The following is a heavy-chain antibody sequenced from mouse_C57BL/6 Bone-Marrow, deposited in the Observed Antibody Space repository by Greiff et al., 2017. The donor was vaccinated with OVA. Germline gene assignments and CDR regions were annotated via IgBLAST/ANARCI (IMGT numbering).Heavy chain of an antibody. D-gene: IGHD1-1*01. J-gene: IGHJ4*01. CDR1: GFTFSDYY. Sequence: EVHLVESEGGLVQPGSSMKLSCTASGFTFSDYYMAWVRQVPEKGLEWVANINYDGSSTYYLDSLKSRFIISRDNAKNILYLQMSSLKSEDTATYYCARGKDYGSTHYYAMDYWGQGTSVTVSS. CDR3: ARGKDYGSTHYYAMDY. V-gene: IGHV5-16*01. CDR2: INYDGSST.